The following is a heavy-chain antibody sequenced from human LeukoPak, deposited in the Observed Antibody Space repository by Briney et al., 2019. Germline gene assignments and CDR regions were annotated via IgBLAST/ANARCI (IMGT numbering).Heavy chain of an antibody. CDR1: GGSISSYY. J-gene: IGHJ4*02. CDR3: ARGHYDFWSGYPFDH. D-gene: IGHD3-3*01. Sequence: PSETLSLTCTVSGGSISSYYWSWIRQPAGKGLEWIGRIYISGSTNYNPSLKSRVTMSVDTSKNQFSLKLSSVTAADTAIYYCARGHYDFWSGYPFDHWGQGTLVTVSS. V-gene: IGHV4-4*07. CDR2: IYISGST.